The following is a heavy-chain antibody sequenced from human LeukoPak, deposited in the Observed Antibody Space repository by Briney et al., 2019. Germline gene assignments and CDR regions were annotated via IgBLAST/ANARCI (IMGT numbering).Heavy chain of an antibody. CDR1: GFTFSRHW. CDR3: AMGDYIWGSYPQVGY. D-gene: IGHD3-16*02. J-gene: IGHJ4*02. CDR2: ISSGSRYI. V-gene: IGHV3-21*06. Sequence: GGSLRLSCAASGFTFSRHWMDWVRQAPGKGLEWVSAISSGSRYIYYADSMRGRFTISRDNAKNSLYLQMNSLRADDTAVYYCAMGDYIWGSYPQVGYWGQGTLVTVSS.